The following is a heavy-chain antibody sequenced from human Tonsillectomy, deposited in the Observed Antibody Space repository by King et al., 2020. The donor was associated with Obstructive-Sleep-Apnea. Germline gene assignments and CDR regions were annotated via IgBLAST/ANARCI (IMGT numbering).Heavy chain of an antibody. CDR3: ASRNDGDHWYFDL. J-gene: IGHJ2*01. CDR2: IYYSGVT. D-gene: IGHD4-17*01. Sequence: QLQESGPGLVKPSETLSLTCTVPDGSISSGTHYWAWIRQPPGKGLEWIGTIYYSGVTYYNPSHKSRVTISIDTSKSQFSLKVYSVTAADTAVYYCASRNDGDHWYFDLWGRGTLVTVSS. V-gene: IGHV4-39*07. CDR1: DGSISSGTHY.